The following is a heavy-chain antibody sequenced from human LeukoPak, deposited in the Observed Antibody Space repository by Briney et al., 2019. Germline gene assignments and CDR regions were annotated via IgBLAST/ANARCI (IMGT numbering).Heavy chain of an antibody. CDR2: VYYTGST. Sequence: SETLSLTCIVSGGSFSRSGYSWGWIRQPPGKGLEWIGHVYYTGSTYYNPPFNSRVTISIDTSKNLLSLKVISVTAADTAVYFCARLSDYGGNSVDYWGQGTLVSVSS. CDR1: GGSFSRSGYS. D-gene: IGHD4-23*01. CDR3: ARLSDYGGNSVDY. V-gene: IGHV4-39*01. J-gene: IGHJ4*02.